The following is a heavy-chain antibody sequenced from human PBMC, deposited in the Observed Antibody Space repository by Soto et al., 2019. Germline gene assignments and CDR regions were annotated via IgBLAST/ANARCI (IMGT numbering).Heavy chain of an antibody. Sequence: SETLSLTCTVSGGSISSGGYYWSWIRQHPGKGLEWIGYIYYSGSTYYNPSLKSRVTISVDTSKNQFSLKLSSVTAADTAVYYCARGGDVYYGSGSYFKTVDYYYYYGMDVWGQGTTVTVSS. J-gene: IGHJ6*02. CDR3: ARGGDVYYGSGSYFKTVDYYYYYGMDV. D-gene: IGHD3-10*01. CDR1: GGSISSGGYY. V-gene: IGHV4-31*03. CDR2: IYYSGST.